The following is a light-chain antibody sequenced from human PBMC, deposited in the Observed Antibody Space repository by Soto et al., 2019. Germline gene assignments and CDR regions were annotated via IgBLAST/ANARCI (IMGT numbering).Light chain of an antibody. CDR3: QQTSTTPGT. CDR2: ASS. Sequence: DVQMTQSPSSLSASVGDSVTITCRPSQTVKTYLNWYQHKPGKAPQLLIYASSRLQTGVASRFSGSGSGTYFSLTISSLQPEDFATYYCQQTSTTPGTFGQGTKVEIK. V-gene: IGKV1-39*01. CDR1: QTVKTY. J-gene: IGKJ1*01.